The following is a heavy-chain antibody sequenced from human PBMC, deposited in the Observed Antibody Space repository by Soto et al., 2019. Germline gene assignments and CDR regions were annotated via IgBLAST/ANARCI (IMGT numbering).Heavy chain of an antibody. J-gene: IGHJ4*02. D-gene: IGHD3-10*01. V-gene: IGHV3-33*01. CDR2: IWYDGSNK. CDR1: GFTFSSYG. Sequence: GGSLRLSCAASGFTFSSYGMHWVRQAPGKGLEWVAVIWYDGSNKYYADSVKVRFTISRDNSKNTLYLQMNSLRAEDTAVYYCARDLGPHSGSYCKDWGQGTLVTVS. CDR3: ARDLGPHSGSYCKD.